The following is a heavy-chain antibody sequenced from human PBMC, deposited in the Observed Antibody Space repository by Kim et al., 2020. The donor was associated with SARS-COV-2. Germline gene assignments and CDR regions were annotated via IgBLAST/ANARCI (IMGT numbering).Heavy chain of an antibody. CDR1: GYTFTSYY. CDR3: ARGIYGSGSYSFWFDP. J-gene: IGHJ5*02. Sequence: ASVKVSCKASGYTFTSYYMHWVRQAPGQGLEWMGIINPSGGSTSYAQKFQGRVTMTRDTSTSTVYMELSSLRSEDTAVYYCARGIYGSGSYSFWFDPRGQGTLVTVSS. V-gene: IGHV1-46*01. D-gene: IGHD3-10*01. CDR2: INPSGGST.